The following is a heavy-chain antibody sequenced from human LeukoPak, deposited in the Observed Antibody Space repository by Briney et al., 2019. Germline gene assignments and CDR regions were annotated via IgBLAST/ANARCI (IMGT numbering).Heavy chain of an antibody. CDR2: ISSSSSYI. V-gene: IGHV3-21*01. CDR3: ARDGQSTYYYDSSGYYVDY. J-gene: IGHJ4*02. D-gene: IGHD3-22*01. Sequence: PGGSLRLSCAASGFTFSSYSVNWVRQAPGKGLEWVSSISSSSSYIYYADSVKGRFTISRDNAKNSLYLQMNSLRAEDTAVYYCARDGQSTYYYDSSGYYVDYWGQGTLVTVSS. CDR1: GFTFSSYS.